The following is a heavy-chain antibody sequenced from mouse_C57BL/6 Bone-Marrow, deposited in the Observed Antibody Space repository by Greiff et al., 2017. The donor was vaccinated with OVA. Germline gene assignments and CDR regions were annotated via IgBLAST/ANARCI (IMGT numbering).Heavy chain of an antibody. J-gene: IGHJ2*01. V-gene: IGHV1-59*01. CDR1: GYTFTSYW. CDR2: IDPSDSYT. D-gene: IGHD2-1*01. CDR3: ARDGKGDY. Sequence: VQLQQPGAELVRPGTSVKLSCKASGYTFTSYWMHWVKQRPGQGLEWIGVIDPSDSYTNYNQKFKGKATLTVDTSSSTAYMQLSRLSSEDAAVYYCARDGKGDYWGQGTTLTVSS.